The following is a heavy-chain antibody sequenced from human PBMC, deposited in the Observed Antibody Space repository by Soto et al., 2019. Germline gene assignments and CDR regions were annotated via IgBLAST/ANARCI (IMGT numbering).Heavy chain of an antibody. D-gene: IGHD6-13*01. V-gene: IGHV1-2*02. CDR3: ARDALGIAAADIDY. Sequence: ASVKVSCKASGYTFTGYYMHWVRQAPGQGLEWMGWINPSSGGTNYAQKFQGRVTMTRDTSISTAYMELSRLRSDDTAVYYCARDALGIAAADIDYWGQGTLVTVSS. CDR1: GYTFTGYY. J-gene: IGHJ4*02. CDR2: INPSSGGT.